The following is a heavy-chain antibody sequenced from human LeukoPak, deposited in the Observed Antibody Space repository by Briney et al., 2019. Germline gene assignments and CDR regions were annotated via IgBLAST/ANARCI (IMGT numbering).Heavy chain of an antibody. J-gene: IGHJ3*02. CDR1: GFAFSHYG. V-gene: IGHV3-48*04. D-gene: IGHD3-16*01. CDR3: GASRQYVGAFDI. Sequence: GESLRLSCAASGFAFSHYGMHWVRQAPGKGLEWISYISSSSSTIKYADSVRGRFTISRADARESLFLQMNSLRAEDTAIYYCGASRQYVGAFDIWGQGTLVTVSS. CDR2: ISSSSSTI.